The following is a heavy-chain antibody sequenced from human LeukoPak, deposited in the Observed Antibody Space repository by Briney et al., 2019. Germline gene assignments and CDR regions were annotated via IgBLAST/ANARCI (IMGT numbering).Heavy chain of an antibody. D-gene: IGHD3-3*01. CDR3: ARDGDQYDFWRGDGLDY. V-gene: IGHV3-21*01. J-gene: IGHJ4*02. CDR2: ISSSSSYI. CDR1: GFTFSSYS. Sequence: PGGSLRLSWAAPGFTFSSYSMNWVRQAPGKGLEWVSSISSSSSYIYYADSVKGRFTISRDKAKNSPYLQMNSLRAESTAVYCCARDGDQYDFWRGDGLDYWGQGTLVTVSS.